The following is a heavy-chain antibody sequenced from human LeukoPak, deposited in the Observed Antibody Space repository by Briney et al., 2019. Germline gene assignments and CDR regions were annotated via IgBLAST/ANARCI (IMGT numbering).Heavy chain of an antibody. CDR3: VREAGYCASVCLKSNWFDP. CDR2: ISNGNT. Sequence: GGSLRLSCAASGFPFSNHAMSWVRQPPGKGLEWVSAISNGNTYYADSVRGRFTISRDDSKNMVYLQMSSLRDEDTALYYCVREAGYCASVCLKSNWFDPWGQGTLVTVSS. V-gene: IGHV3-23*01. J-gene: IGHJ5*02. D-gene: IGHD2-21*02. CDR1: GFPFSNHA.